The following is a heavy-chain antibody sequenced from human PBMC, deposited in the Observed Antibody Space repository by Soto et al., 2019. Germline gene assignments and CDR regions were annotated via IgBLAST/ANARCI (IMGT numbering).Heavy chain of an antibody. V-gene: IGHV4-59*02. Sequence: QVQLRESGPGLVKPSETLSLTCNLSGGYVTSYYWSWLRQTPGKGLEWLGYIYHLGRGDYNPSLDGRVPFSAVTPKNQFSLTLRSVTVADTAFYYCARAMIGNGGRGWFDPWGQGIFVTVSS. CDR1: GGYVTSYY. D-gene: IGHD2-8*01. CDR2: IYHLGRG. CDR3: ARAMIGNGGRGWFDP. J-gene: IGHJ5*02.